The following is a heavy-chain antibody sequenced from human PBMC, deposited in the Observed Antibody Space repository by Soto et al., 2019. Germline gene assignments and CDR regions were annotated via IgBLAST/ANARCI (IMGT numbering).Heavy chain of an antibody. CDR1: GGSISTSGYS. CDR3: AREMTIFGVAPGGGVDV. Sequence: QLQLQESGSGLVQPSQTLSLTCTASGGSISTSGYSWTWIRQPPGGGLEWIVSIYQTGRTYVIPSLKSRVTMSLDKSKNQFSLNLTSVTAADTALYYCAREMTIFGVAPGGGVDVWGQGTTVTVSS. CDR2: IYQTGRT. V-gene: IGHV4-30-2*01. D-gene: IGHD3-3*01. J-gene: IGHJ6*02.